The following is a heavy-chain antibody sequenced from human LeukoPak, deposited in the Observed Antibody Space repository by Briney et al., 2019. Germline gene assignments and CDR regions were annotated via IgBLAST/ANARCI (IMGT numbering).Heavy chain of an antibody. CDR1: GFTVSSNY. J-gene: IGHJ6*04. Sequence: PGGSLTLSCAASGFTVSSNYMSWVRQAPGKGLEWVSVIYSGGSTYYADSVKGRFTISRDNSKNTLYLQMNSLRAEDTAVYYCARQAGYYYYGMDVWGKGTTVTVSS. V-gene: IGHV3-53*01. CDR2: IYSGGST. CDR3: ARQAGYYYYGMDV.